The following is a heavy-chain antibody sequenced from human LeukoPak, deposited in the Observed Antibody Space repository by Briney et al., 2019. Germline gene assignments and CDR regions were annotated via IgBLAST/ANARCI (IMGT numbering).Heavy chain of an antibody. J-gene: IGHJ4*02. V-gene: IGHV4-34*01. Sequence: SETLSLTCTVSGGSISNSYWSWIRQPPGKGLEWIGEINHSGSTNYNPSLKSRVTISVDTSKNQFSLKLSSVTAADTAVYYCASGYSYVRLWGQGTLVTVSS. CDR3: ASGYSYVRL. CDR1: GGSISNSY. D-gene: IGHD5-18*01. CDR2: INHSGST.